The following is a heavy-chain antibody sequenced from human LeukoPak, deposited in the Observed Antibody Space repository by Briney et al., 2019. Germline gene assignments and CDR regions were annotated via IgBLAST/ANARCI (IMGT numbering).Heavy chain of an antibody. CDR2: ISGSGGST. V-gene: IGHV3-23*01. Sequence: GGSLRLSCAASGFTFSSYGMSWVRQAPGKGLEWVSAISGSGGSTYYADSVKGRFTISRDNSKNTLYLQMNSLRAEDTAVYYCARVNHCSGGSCYSGVLAYFDYWGQGTLVTVSS. CDR1: GFTFSSYG. D-gene: IGHD2-15*01. CDR3: ARVNHCSGGSCYSGVLAYFDY. J-gene: IGHJ4*02.